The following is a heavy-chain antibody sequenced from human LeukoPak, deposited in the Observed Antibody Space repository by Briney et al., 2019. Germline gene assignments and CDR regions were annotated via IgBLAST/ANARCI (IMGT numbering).Heavy chain of an antibody. V-gene: IGHV4-34*01. CDR1: VGSATGCY. J-gene: IGHJ6*04. CDR3: AMGPDYYGSGSYYYYYGMAV. D-gene: IGHD3-10*01. Sequence: WEAPSLTCAVSVGSATGCYRGWIPEPPGKGLERIGEINHSGSTNYNPSLKSRVTISVDTSKNQFSLKLSSVTAADTAVYYCAMGPDYYGSGSYYYYYGMAVWGKGTTVTASS. CDR2: INHSGST.